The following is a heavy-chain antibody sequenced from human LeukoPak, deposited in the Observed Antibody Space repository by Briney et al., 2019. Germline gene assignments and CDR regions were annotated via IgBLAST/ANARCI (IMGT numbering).Heavy chain of an antibody. CDR1: GYTFTSYD. D-gene: IGHD3-9*01. CDR2: MNPNSGNT. CDR3: ARALYYDILTGFYYYYYMDV. V-gene: IGHV1-8*01. J-gene: IGHJ6*03. Sequence: GASVKVSCKASGYTFTSYDINWVRQATGQGLEWMGWMNPNSGNTGYAQKFQGRVTMTRNTSISTAYMELSSLRSEDTAVYYCARALYYDILTGFYYYYYMDVWGKGTTVTISS.